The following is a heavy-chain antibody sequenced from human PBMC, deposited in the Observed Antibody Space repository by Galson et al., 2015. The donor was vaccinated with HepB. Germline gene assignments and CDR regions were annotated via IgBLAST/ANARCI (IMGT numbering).Heavy chain of an antibody. J-gene: IGHJ5*02. CDR2: IDWDDDK. V-gene: IGHV2-70*01. Sequence: PALVKPTQTLTLTCTFSGFSLSTSGMCVSWIRQPPGKALEWLALIDWDDDKYYSTSLKTRLTISKDTSKNQVVLTMTNMDPVDTATYYCARIRSYYYDSSVYYSGWFDPWGQGTLVTVSS. CDR3: ARIRSYYYDSSVYYSGWFDP. CDR1: GFSLSTSGMC. D-gene: IGHD3-22*01.